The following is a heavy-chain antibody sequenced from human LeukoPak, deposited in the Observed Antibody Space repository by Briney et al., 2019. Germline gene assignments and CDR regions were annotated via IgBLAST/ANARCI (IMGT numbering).Heavy chain of an antibody. D-gene: IGHD2/OR15-2a*01. CDR1: GFTFSSYW. V-gene: IGHV3-7*05. J-gene: IGHJ4*02. CDR3: ARGFSISY. Sequence: GGSRRLSCAASGFTFSSYWMSWVRQAPGKGLEWVANIKEDGSEKNYVDSVKGRFTVSRDNAKNSLYLQMNSLRAEDTAVYYCARGFSISYWGQGTLVTVSS. CDR2: IKEDGSEK.